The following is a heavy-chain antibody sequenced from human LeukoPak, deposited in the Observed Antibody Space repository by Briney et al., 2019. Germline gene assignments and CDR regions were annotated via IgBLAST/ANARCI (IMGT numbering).Heavy chain of an antibody. D-gene: IGHD1-14*01. Sequence: PSETLSLTCTVSGGSISRYYWSGMRQSPGKGLEWIGFVYYRGATDYNPPLKNRVTISLDTSRSHISLNLRSVPAADTAVFYCARQPEGYFELWGRGILVTVSS. CDR3: ARQPEGYFEL. J-gene: IGHJ2*01. CDR2: VYYRGAT. CDR1: GGSISRYY. V-gene: IGHV4-59*08.